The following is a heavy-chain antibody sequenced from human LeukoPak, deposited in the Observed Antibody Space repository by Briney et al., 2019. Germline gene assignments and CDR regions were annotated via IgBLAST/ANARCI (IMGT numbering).Heavy chain of an antibody. CDR2: IIPIFGTA. J-gene: IGHJ6*02. V-gene: IGHV1-69*13. CDR3: ARVVRVAKAAYYGMDV. CDR1: VGTFSGYA. D-gene: IGHD3-3*01. Sequence: VASVKVSCKASVGTFSGYAISWVRQAPGHRLEWMGGIIPIFGTANYAQKFQGRVTITADESTSPAYMELSSLRSEGTAVYYCARVVRVAKAAYYGMDVWGQGTTVTVSS.